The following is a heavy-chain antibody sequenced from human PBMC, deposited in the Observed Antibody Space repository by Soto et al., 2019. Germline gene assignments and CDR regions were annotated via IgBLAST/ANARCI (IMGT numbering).Heavy chain of an antibody. V-gene: IGHV1-18*01. CDR3: ARTYGSGDYFLPFEY. J-gene: IGHJ4*02. Sequence: QVQLLQSGAEVKKPGASVKVSCKASGYMFNTYGITWVRQAPGQGLEWMGWISVYNGNIDYAQKFEGRVTMTIDTPTSTAYMELKSLTSDDTAVYYCARTYGSGDYFLPFEYWGQGTPVSVSS. CDR2: ISVYNGNI. CDR1: GYMFNTYG. D-gene: IGHD3-10*01.